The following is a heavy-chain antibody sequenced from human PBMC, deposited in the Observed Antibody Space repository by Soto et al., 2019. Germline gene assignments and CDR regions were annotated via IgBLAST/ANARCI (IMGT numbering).Heavy chain of an antibody. CDR3: ARGDSTGSPRGWFDP. J-gene: IGHJ5*02. CDR2: ISTYNGDT. V-gene: IGHV1-18*04. Sequence: ASVKVSCKASGYRFTSYGINWVRQAPGQGLEWMGWISTYNGDTNYAQKLQGRVAMTTDTSTTTAYMELRGLRSDDTAVYYCARGDSTGSPRGWFDPWGQGTLVTVSS. CDR1: GYRFTSYG. D-gene: IGHD6-19*01.